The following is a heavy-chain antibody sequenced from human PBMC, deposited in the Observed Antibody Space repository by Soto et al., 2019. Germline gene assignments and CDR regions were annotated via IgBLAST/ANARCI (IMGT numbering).Heavy chain of an antibody. J-gene: IGHJ5*02. Sequence: SQTLSLTCAISGDSVSSNSAAWNWIRQSPSRGLEWLGRTYYRSKWYNDYAVSVKSRITINPDTSKNQFSLQLNSVTPEDTAVYYCARVREVAPIHYNWFDPWGQGTLVTVSS. CDR1: GDSVSSNSAA. V-gene: IGHV6-1*01. CDR2: TYYRSKWYN. D-gene: IGHD5-12*01. CDR3: ARVREVAPIHYNWFDP.